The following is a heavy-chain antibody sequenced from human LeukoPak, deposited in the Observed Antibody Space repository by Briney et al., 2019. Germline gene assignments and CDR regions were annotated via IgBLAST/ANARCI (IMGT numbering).Heavy chain of an antibody. D-gene: IGHD3-9*01. V-gene: IGHV3-23*01. Sequence: GGSLRLSCAASGFTFSSYWMSWVRQAPGKGLEWVSTITSTGDSTYYADSVKGRFTISRDNSKNTLYLQMNSLRAEDTAVYYCAKVLRYFMDVWGQGTTVTVSS. CDR3: AKVLRYFMDV. J-gene: IGHJ6*02. CDR1: GFTFSSYW. CDR2: ITSTGDST.